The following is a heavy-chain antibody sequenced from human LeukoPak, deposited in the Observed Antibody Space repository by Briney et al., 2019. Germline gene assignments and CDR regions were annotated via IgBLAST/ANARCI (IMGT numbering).Heavy chain of an antibody. CDR2: IYYSGST. D-gene: IGHD1-26*01. J-gene: IGHJ5*02. CDR1: GGSISSSSYY. CDR3: ARSDSGTLGNWFDP. Sequence: SETLSLTCTVSGGSISSSSYYWGWIRQPPGKGLEWIGSIYYSGSTYYNPSLKSRVTISVDTSKNQFSLKLSSVTAADTAVYYCARSDSGTLGNWFDPWGQGTLVTVSS. V-gene: IGHV4-39*07.